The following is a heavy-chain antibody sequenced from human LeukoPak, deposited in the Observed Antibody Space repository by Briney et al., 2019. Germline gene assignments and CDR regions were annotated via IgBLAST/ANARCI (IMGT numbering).Heavy chain of an antibody. CDR1: GGTFSSYA. D-gene: IGHD1-26*01. Sequence: GSPVKVSCTASGGTFSSYAISWVRQAPGQGLEWMGRITPDSGGAKYAQKFQGRVTMTRDTSISTAYMELSNLRSDDTAMYYCSRGSPGATRPFDYWGQGTLVTVSS. V-gene: IGHV1-2*06. CDR2: ITPDSGGA. J-gene: IGHJ4*02. CDR3: SRGSPGATRPFDY.